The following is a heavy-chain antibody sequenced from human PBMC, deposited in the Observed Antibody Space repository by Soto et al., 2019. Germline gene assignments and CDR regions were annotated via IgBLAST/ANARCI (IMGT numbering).Heavy chain of an antibody. D-gene: IGHD3-3*01. V-gene: IGHV3-23*01. CDR2: ISGGGSGT. CDR3: AKGGVGGPPTYFDY. Sequence: EVQLLESGGGLVQPGGSLRLSCAASGFTFSSYAMTWVRQAPGKGLEWVSTISGGGSGTYYADSVKGRFTFSRDNSKNTRWMQMNSLRAEDTAVYYCAKGGVGGPPTYFDYWGQGTLVTVSS. J-gene: IGHJ4*02. CDR1: GFTFSSYA.